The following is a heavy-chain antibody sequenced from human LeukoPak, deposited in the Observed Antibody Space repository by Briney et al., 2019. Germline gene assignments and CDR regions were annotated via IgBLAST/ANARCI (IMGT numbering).Heavy chain of an antibody. CDR1: GGSISSSY. Sequence: SETLSLTCTVSGGSISSSYWSWIRQPAGRGLEWIGYIYYSGITNYHPSLKSRVTISLATSKNQFSLKLNSVTAADTAVYYCARASGAFDYWGQGALVTVSS. J-gene: IGHJ4*02. CDR2: IYYSGIT. CDR3: ARASGAFDY. V-gene: IGHV4-59*01.